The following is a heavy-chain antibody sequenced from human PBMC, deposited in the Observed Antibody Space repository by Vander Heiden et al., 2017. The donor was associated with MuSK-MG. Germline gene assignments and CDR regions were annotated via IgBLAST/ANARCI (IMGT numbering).Heavy chain of an antibody. D-gene: IGHD3-22*01. CDR3: ARSYYYDSSAYYHFEY. CDR2: IYYSGST. V-gene: IGHV4-39*01. J-gene: IGHJ4*02. CDR1: GGSISSSSYY. Sequence: QVQLQESGPGLVKSSETLSLTCTVSGGSISSSSYYWGWIRQPPGKGLEWIGTIYYSGSTYYNPSLKSRVTISVDTSKNQFSLKLSSVTAADTAVYYCARSYYYDSSAYYHFEYWGQGSLVTVSS.